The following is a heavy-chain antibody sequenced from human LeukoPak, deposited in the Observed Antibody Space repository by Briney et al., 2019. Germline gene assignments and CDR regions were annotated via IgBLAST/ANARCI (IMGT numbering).Heavy chain of an antibody. CDR2: ISDTGRLS. J-gene: IGHJ4*02. CDR1: GFTFSSSA. Sequence: GGSLRLSCAASGFTFSSSAMSWVRQAPGKGLEWVAAISDTGRLSYCADSVNGRFTISRDNSKNTLYLQMNSLRVEDTAVYYCARARGSGWLDFDCWGQGTLVTVSS. CDR3: ARARGSGWLDFDC. V-gene: IGHV3-23*01. D-gene: IGHD6-19*01.